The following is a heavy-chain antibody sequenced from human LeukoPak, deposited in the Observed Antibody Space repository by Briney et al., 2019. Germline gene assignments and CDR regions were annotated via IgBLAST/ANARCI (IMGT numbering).Heavy chain of an antibody. Sequence: PGGSLRLSCAASGFSLNTYWIHWVRQAPGKGLVWVSRISSDGIATAYAESVKGRFTISRDNAKNTLYLQMSSLRVDDTGLYYCVRDYSGYYSPFDSWGQGTLVTVSS. CDR2: ISSDGIAT. CDR1: GFSLNTYW. V-gene: IGHV3-74*01. CDR3: VRDYSGYYSPFDS. D-gene: IGHD3-22*01. J-gene: IGHJ5*01.